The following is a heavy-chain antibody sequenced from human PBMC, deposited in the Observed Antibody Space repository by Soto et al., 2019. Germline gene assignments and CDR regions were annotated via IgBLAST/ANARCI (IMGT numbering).Heavy chain of an antibody. D-gene: IGHD3-22*01. CDR1: GYTFTSFG. J-gene: IGHJ3*02. CDR3: ARDRYYDSSGYPHPDAFDI. V-gene: IGHV1-18*01. Sequence: ASVKVSCKASGYTFTSFGITWVRQASGQELEWMGWISAYNGNTNYAQKLQGRVTMTTDTSTSTAYMELRSLRSDDTAVYYCARDRYYDSSGYPHPDAFDIWGQGTMVTVSS. CDR2: ISAYNGNT.